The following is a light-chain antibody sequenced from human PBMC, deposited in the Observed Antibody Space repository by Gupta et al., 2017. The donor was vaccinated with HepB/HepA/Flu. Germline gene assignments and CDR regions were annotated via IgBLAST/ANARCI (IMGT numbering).Light chain of an antibody. CDR3: QHRSIWPLT. Sequence: DSILTQSPATLSLSPGERASLPCRASQSISNFLGWYQQKPGQAPRLLIYDASKRAAGIQARFSGSGSGTDFTLTISSLEPEDFAVYYCQHRSIWPLTFGGGTKVEIK. CDR1: QSISNF. V-gene: IGKV3-11*01. CDR2: DAS. J-gene: IGKJ4*01.